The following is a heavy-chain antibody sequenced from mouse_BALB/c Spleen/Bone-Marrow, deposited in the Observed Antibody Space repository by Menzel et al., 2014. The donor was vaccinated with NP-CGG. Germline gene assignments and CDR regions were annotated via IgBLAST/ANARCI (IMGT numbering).Heavy chain of an antibody. J-gene: IGHJ3*01. V-gene: IGHV1-14*01. CDR3: ARDYYGSTSFAY. D-gene: IGHD1-1*01. CDR1: GYTFTTYV. Sequence: VQLQQPGLELVKPGASVKMSCKASGYTFTTYVMHWVKQKPGQGLEWIGYINPYNDDSKYNEKFKGKATLTSDKSSSTAYMELSSLTSEDSAVYYCARDYYGSTSFAYWGQGTLVTVSA. CDR2: INPYNDDS.